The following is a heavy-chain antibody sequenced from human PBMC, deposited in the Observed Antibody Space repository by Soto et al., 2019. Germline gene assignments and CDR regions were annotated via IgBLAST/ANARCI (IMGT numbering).Heavy chain of an antibody. CDR2: ISYDGSNK. J-gene: IGHJ6*01. CDR3: ARAMVPHTQIYGMDV. CDR1: GFTFSSYA. D-gene: IGHD6-13*01. V-gene: IGHV3-30-3*01. Sequence: QVQLVESGGGVVQPGRSLRLSCAASGFTFSSYAMHWVRQAPGKGLEWVAVISYDGSNKYYADSVKGRFTISRDNSKNTLYLQMNSLRAEDTAVYYCARAMVPHTQIYGMDVW.